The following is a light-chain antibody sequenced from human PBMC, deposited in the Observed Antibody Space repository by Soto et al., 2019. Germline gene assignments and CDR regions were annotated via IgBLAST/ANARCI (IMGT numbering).Light chain of an antibody. J-gene: IGKJ1*01. Sequence: DIQMTQSPSTLSASVGDRVTITCRASQSISSWLAWYQQKPGKAPKLLIYDASSLERGVPSRFSGSGSGTEITLTISSLQPDDFATYYCQQYNSYSPTFGQGTKVDIK. CDR1: QSISSW. CDR2: DAS. V-gene: IGKV1-5*01. CDR3: QQYNSYSPT.